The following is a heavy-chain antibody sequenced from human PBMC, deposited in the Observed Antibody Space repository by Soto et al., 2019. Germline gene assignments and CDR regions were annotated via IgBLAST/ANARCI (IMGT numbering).Heavy chain of an antibody. J-gene: IGHJ4*02. Sequence: QLQLQESGPGLVKPSETLSLTCTVSGGSISSSSYYWGWIRQPPGKGLEWIGSIYYSGSTYYNPSLKSRVTISVDTSKNQFSLKLSSVTAADTAVYYCARVGELSLYRKSPFDYWGQGTLVTVSS. V-gene: IGHV4-39*01. CDR2: IYYSGST. D-gene: IGHD3-16*02. CDR1: GGSISSSSYY. CDR3: ARVGELSLYRKSPFDY.